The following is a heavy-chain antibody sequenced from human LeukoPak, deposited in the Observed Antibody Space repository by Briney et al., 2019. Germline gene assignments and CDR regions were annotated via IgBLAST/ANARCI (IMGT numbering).Heavy chain of an antibody. CDR3: ARSGSGWFDY. J-gene: IGHJ4*02. D-gene: IGHD6-19*01. CDR2: MYAGGST. CDR1: GFTVSSNY. Sequence: GGSPRLSCAASGFTVSSNYMSWLRQAPGKGLEWVSVMYAGGSTYYADSVKGRFTISRDSSKSTLYLQMDSLRVEDTAMYYCARSGSGWFDYWGQGTLVTVSS. V-gene: IGHV3-53*01.